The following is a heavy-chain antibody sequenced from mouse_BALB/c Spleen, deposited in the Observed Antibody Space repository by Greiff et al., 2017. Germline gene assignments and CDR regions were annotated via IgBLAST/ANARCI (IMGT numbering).Heavy chain of an antibody. CDR3: ARDGYYAWLAD. D-gene: IGHD2-3*01. Sequence: EVKLVESGGGLVQPGGSLKLSCAASGFTFSSYGMSWVRQSPDKRLELVATINSNGGSTYYPDSVKGRFTISRDNTKNTLYLQMSSLKSEDTAMYYCARDGYYAWLADWGQGTLGTVSA. CDR2: INSNGGST. J-gene: IGHJ3*01. V-gene: IGHV5-6-3*01. CDR1: GFTFSSYG.